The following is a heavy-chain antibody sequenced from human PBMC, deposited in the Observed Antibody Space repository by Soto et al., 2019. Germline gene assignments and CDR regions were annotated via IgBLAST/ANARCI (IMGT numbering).Heavy chain of an antibody. Sequence: SETLSLTCTVSGGSISSYYWSWIRQPPGKGLEWIGYIYYSGSTNYNPSLKSRVTISVDTSKNQFSLKLSSVTAADTAVYYCARDDGSSWYYARGTTGFDPWGQGTLVTVSS. V-gene: IGHV4-59*01. D-gene: IGHD6-13*01. CDR3: ARDDGSSWYYARGTTGFDP. CDR2: IYYSGST. CDR1: GGSISSYY. J-gene: IGHJ5*02.